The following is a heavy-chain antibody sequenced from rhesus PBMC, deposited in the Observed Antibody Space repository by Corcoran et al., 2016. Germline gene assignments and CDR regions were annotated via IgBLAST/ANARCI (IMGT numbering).Heavy chain of an antibody. V-gene: IGHV4-173*01. J-gene: IGHJ4*01. Sequence: QLQLQESGPGLVNPSATLSLTCAVSGRSIRPNYWTWVRQHPGQELEWNGRISGSGVSTYYNPSLKSRVTISTDTSKNQFSLKLSSVTAADTAVYYCARSWGIVVVYFDYWGQGVLVTVSS. CDR2: ISGSGVST. D-gene: IGHD3-16*01. CDR1: GRSIRPNY. CDR3: ARSWGIVVVYFDY.